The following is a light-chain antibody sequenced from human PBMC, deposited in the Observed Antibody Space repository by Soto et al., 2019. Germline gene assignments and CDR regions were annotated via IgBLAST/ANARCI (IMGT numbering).Light chain of an antibody. V-gene: IGLV4-69*01. CDR3: PTWGTGSAFAV. CDR1: SGHSNYA. CDR2: VNSGGSH. Sequence: QLVLTQSPSASASLGASVKLTCTLSSGHSNYAIAWHQQQPEKCPRYLMKVNSGGSHIKGDGIPDRFSGSSSGAERYLFISSRQSEDEADYYCPTWGTGSAFAVFGGGTQLTVL. J-gene: IGLJ7*01.